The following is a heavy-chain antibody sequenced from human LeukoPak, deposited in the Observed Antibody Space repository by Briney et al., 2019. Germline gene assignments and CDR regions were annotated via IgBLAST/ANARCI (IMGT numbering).Heavy chain of an antibody. CDR2: ISGSGGST. J-gene: IGHJ4*02. CDR3: AKGGSYYYDSSGYYGY. CDR1: GFTFSSYA. Sequence: GGSLRLSCAASGFTFSSYAMSWVRQAPGKGLEWVSAISGSGGSTYYADSVTGRFTISRDNSKNTLYLQMNSLRAEDTAVYYCAKGGSYYYDSSGYYGYWGQGTLVTVSS. D-gene: IGHD3-22*01. V-gene: IGHV3-23*01.